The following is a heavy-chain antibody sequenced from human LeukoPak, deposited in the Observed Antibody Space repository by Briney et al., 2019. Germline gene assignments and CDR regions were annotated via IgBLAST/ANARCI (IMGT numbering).Heavy chain of an antibody. CDR1: GYSISSGSY. CDR2: MYHGGRT. CDR3: ARNPGSRPLDY. J-gene: IGHJ4*02. Sequence: PSETLSLTCAVSGYSISSGSYWGWIRQPPGKGLEWIGSMYHGGRTYYNPSLKSRVTISVDTSKNQFSLKLSSVTAADTAVYYCARNPGSRPLDYWGQGTLVTVSS. V-gene: IGHV4-38-2*01.